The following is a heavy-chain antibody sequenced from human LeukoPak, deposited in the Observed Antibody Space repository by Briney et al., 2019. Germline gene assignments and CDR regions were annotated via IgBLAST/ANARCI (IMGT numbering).Heavy chain of an antibody. CDR1: GFIFSTYD. Sequence: GGSLRLSCAASGFIFSTYDMHWVRQAAGKGLEWVSTIGTAGDTYYPGSVKGRFTISRENAKNSLYLQMNSLRAGDTAVYYCARSVYGRRLYYFDYWGQGTLVTVSS. CDR3: ARSVYGRRLYYFDY. D-gene: IGHD3-10*01. V-gene: IGHV3-13*01. J-gene: IGHJ4*02. CDR2: IGTAGDT.